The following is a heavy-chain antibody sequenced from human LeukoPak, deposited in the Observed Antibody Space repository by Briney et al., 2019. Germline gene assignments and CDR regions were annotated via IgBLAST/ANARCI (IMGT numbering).Heavy chain of an antibody. D-gene: IGHD6-19*01. J-gene: IGHJ6*03. V-gene: IGHV3-48*03. CDR3: ARSSGWYHRGPDYYYYYMDV. CDR1: GFTFSNYA. Sequence: GGSLRLSCAASGFTFSNYAMNWVRQAPGKGLEWVSYISSSGSTIYYADSVKGRFTISRDNAKNSLYLQMNSLRAEDTAVYYCARSSGWYHRGPDYYYYYMDVWGKGTTVTVS. CDR2: ISSSGSTI.